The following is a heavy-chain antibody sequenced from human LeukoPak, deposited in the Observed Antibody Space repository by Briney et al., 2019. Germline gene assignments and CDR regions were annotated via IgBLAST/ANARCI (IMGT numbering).Heavy chain of an antibody. J-gene: IGHJ6*02. CDR3: ARDSRYSYGYNGMDV. Sequence: GGSLRLSCAASGFTFSSHSMNWVRQAPGKGLEWLSYIDSGSGNIYYRDSVKGRFTISRDNAQDSLYLQMDSLRDEDTAVYYCARDSRYSYGYNGMDVWGQGTTVTVSS. V-gene: IGHV3-48*02. CDR1: GFTFSSHS. D-gene: IGHD5-18*01. CDR2: IDSGSGNI.